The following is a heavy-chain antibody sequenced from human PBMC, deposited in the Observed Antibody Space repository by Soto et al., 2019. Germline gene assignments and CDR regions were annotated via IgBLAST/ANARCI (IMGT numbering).Heavy chain of an antibody. CDR2: ISYDGSNK. CDR3: AKDHYGLSYYYYGMDV. J-gene: IGHJ6*02. Sequence: PVGSLRLSCAASGFTFSSYAMHWVRQAPGKGLEWVAVISYDGSNKYYADSVKGRFTISRDNSKNTLYLQMNSLRAEDTAVYYCAKDHYGLSYYYYGMDVWGQGTTVTVSS. V-gene: IGHV3-30-3*01. CDR1: GFTFSSYA. D-gene: IGHD3-16*01.